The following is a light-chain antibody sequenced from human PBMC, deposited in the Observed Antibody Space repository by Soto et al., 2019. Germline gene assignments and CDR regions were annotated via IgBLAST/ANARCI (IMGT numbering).Light chain of an antibody. J-gene: IGKJ5*01. CDR1: QVIGNY. V-gene: IGKV1-27*01. CDR3: QKYNSGLIT. CDR2: GAY. Sequence: DIQMTQSPSSLSASVGDRVTITCRASQVIGNYLAWYRQKPGKVPKLLIYGAYTLQSGVPSRFSGSGSGTDFTLTISSLQPEDVAIYYCQKYNSGLITFGQGTRLEIK.